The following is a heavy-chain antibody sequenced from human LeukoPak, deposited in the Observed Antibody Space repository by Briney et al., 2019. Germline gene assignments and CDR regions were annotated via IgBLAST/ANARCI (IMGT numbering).Heavy chain of an antibody. CDR3: ATPSVSNYGVWWFDP. J-gene: IGHJ5*02. CDR1: GGTFSSYA. CDR2: IIPIFGTA. Sequence: SVKVSCKASGGTFSSYAISWVRQAPGQGLEWMGQIIPIFGTANYAQKFQGRVTITADESTSTAYMELSSLRSEDTAVYYCATPSVSNYGVWWFDPWGQGTLVTVSS. V-gene: IGHV1-69*13. D-gene: IGHD4-11*01.